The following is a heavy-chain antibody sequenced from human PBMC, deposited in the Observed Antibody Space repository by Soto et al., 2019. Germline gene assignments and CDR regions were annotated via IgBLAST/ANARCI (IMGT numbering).Heavy chain of an antibody. CDR3: ASLAAAGPSPYDMDV. J-gene: IGHJ6*02. V-gene: IGHV4-59*01. CDR1: GGSISSYY. Sequence: QVQLQESGPGLVKPSETLSLTCTVSGGSISSYYWSWIRQPPGKGLEWIGYIYYSGSTNYNPSLKSRVIKSVDTSKNRFSLKLSSVTAADTAVYYGASLAAAGPSPYDMDVWGQGTTFTVSS. CDR2: IYYSGST. D-gene: IGHD6-13*01.